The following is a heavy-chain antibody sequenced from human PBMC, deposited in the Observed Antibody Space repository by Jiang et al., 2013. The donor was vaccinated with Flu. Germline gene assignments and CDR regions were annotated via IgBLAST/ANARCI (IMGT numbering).Heavy chain of an antibody. CDR3: VREEGQTHEYFQH. V-gene: IGHV3-30*07. J-gene: IGHJ1*01. Sequence: KGRFTISRDTSKNTLYLQMNSLRAEDTAVYYCVREEGQTHEYFQHWGQGTLVTVSS.